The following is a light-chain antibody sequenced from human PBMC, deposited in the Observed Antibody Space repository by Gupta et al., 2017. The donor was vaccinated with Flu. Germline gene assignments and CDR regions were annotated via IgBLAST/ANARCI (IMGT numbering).Light chain of an antibody. V-gene: IGKV3-20*01. CDR2: GAS. Sequence: ETVLTQSPGTLSLSPGERAALSCRASQTIGSSYLAWYQQKPGQAPRLLIYGASARAPGIPDRFIGSGSGTDFTLTISRLEPEDFALYFCHQYASRSWTFGQGTNVEIE. CDR3: HQYASRSWT. CDR1: QTIGSSY. J-gene: IGKJ1*01.